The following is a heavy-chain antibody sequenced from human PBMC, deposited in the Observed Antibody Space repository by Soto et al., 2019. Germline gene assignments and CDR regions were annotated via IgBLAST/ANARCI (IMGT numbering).Heavy chain of an antibody. CDR2: INGGNDKT. CDR1: GGTFSSYA. CDR3: ARVGYFDSDGFPRPYDY. V-gene: IGHV1-3*01. D-gene: IGHD3-22*01. J-gene: IGHJ4*02. Sequence: ASVKVSCKASGGTFSSYAISWVRQAPRQRLEWLGWINGGNDKTGYSQRFQGRLSITKKTSATTAFMELSNLRSEDTAVYYCARVGYFDSDGFPRPYDYWGQGTLVTVSS.